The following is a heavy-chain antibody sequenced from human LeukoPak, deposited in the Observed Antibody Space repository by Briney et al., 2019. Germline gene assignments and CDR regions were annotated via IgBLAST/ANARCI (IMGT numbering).Heavy chain of an antibody. CDR3: TRPDRFLEWLFDP. V-gene: IGHV3-73*01. Sequence: GGSLRLSCAASGFTFSGSAMHWVRQASGKGLEWVGRIRSKANSYATAYAASVNGRFTISGDDSKNTAYLQMNSLKTEDTAVYYCTRPDRFLEWLFDPWGQGTLVTVSS. D-gene: IGHD3-3*01. CDR1: GFTFSGSA. J-gene: IGHJ5*02. CDR2: IRSKANSYAT.